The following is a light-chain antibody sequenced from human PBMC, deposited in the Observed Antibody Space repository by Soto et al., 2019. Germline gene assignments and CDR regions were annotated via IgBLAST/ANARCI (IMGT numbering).Light chain of an antibody. CDR3: QQYNGWPIT. CDR2: GAS. Sequence: EIVMTQSPGTLSVSPGERVTLSCRASQSVGNNLAWHQQKPGQAPRLLIYGASTRATGFPARFSGSGSGTEFTITISSLQSEDFAVYYCQQYNGWPITFGQGTRLEIK. CDR1: QSVGNN. J-gene: IGKJ5*01. V-gene: IGKV3-15*01.